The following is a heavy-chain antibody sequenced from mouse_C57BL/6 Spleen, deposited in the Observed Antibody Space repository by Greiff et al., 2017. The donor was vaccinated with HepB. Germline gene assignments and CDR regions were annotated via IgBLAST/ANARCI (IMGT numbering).Heavy chain of an antibody. CDR1: GYTFTDYY. CDR2: INPNNGGT. D-gene: IGHD2-4*01. Sequence: EVQLQQSGPELVKPGASVKISCKASGYTFTDYYMNWVKQSHGKSLEWIGDINPNNGGTSYNQKFKGKATLTVDKSSSTAYMELRSLTSEDSAVYYCARSGTRLSGGFDYWGQGTTLTVSS. CDR3: ARSGTRLSGGFDY. V-gene: IGHV1-26*01. J-gene: IGHJ2*01.